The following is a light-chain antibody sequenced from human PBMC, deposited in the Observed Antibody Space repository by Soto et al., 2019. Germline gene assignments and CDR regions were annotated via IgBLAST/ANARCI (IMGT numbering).Light chain of an antibody. CDR1: SSDVGGYNF. CDR2: EVS. Sequence: QSVLTQPASVFGSPGQSITISCTGTSSDVGGYNFVSWYQQHPGKAPKLMIYEVSSRPSGVSNRFSGSKSGNTASLTISGLQPEDEADYYCGSYTTSSTLVFGTGTKVTVL. CDR3: GSYTTSSTLV. V-gene: IGLV2-14*03. J-gene: IGLJ1*01.